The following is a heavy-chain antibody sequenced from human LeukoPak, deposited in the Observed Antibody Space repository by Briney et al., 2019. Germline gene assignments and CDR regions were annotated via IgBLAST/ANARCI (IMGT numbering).Heavy chain of an antibody. J-gene: IGHJ4*02. Sequence: SETLSLTCTVSGGSISSYYWSWIRQPPGRGLEWIGYICDSANSDYNPSLNSRVAISRDTSKNQLSLRLSSVTAADTAVYYCARHRGGRFSESYCDYWGQGILVTVSS. CDR2: ICDSANS. D-gene: IGHD3-10*01. CDR3: ARHRGGRFSESYCDY. CDR1: GGSISSYY. V-gene: IGHV4-59*08.